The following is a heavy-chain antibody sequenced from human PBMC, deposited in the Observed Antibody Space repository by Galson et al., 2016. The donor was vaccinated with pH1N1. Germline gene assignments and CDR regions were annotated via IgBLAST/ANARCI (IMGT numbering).Heavy chain of an antibody. CDR1: GGTFGSYG. Sequence: SVKVSCKASGGTFGSYGTNWVRQAPGQGLEWMGGIIPIFNTENYEKNFQGKATITPDERTTTAYMELSRLISEDTTVYYCEREDYDDTGVSDWSFDLLGRGTLVTVSS. CDR2: IIPIFNTE. D-gene: IGHD3-22*01. J-gene: IGHJ2*01. V-gene: IGHV1-69*13. CDR3: EREDYDDTGVSDWSFDL.